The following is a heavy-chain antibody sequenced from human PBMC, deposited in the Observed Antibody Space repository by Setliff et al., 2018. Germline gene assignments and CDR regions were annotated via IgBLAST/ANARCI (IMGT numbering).Heavy chain of an antibody. D-gene: IGHD3-10*01. CDR3: RLWFGELSRDY. CDR2: INQDGDAQ. J-gene: IGHJ4*02. V-gene: IGHV3-7*03. CDR1: GFSFSSFW. Sequence: GALRLSCAASGFSFSSFWMSWVRQPPGKGLEWVANINQDGDAQFYVDSVKGRFTISGDTSKNALYLQMNSLRAEDTAVYYCRLWFGELSRDYWGPGTLVTVSS.